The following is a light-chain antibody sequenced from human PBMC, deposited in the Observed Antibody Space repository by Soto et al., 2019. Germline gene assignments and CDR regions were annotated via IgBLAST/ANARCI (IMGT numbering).Light chain of an antibody. Sequence: QSALTQPASVSGSPGQSITISCTGTSSDVGGYNFVSWYQQHPGKAPKLVIYEVSNRPSGVSNRFSGSKSGNTASLTISGLQADDEADYYCSSYTSSSTLNVFGTGTKVTVL. CDR2: EVS. CDR3: SSYTSSSTLNV. CDR1: SSDVGGYNF. J-gene: IGLJ1*01. V-gene: IGLV2-14*01.